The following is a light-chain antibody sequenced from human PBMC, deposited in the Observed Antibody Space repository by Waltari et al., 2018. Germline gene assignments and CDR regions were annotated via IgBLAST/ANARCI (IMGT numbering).Light chain of an antibody. J-gene: IGKJ5*01. CDR3: MQALETRT. CDR1: QSLLRHNGYYY. CDR2: FGS. V-gene: IGKV2-28*01. Sequence: DMVMTPSPLSLSVTPGTPASISCRPSQSLLRHNGYYYLDGYLQKPRQSPQLLIYFGSNRASGVPDRFSGSGSGTDFTLKISRVEAEDVGVYYCMQALETRTFGQGTRLEIK.